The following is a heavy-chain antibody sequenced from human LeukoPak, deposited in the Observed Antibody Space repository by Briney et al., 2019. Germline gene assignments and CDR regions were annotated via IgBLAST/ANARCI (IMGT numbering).Heavy chain of an antibody. J-gene: IGHJ4*02. CDR3: ARDIVSGSGSLDY. D-gene: IGHD3-10*01. CDR1: RFSFSNYW. V-gene: IGHV3-74*01. CDR2: VKSDGSNP. Sequence: GGSLRLSCAASRFSFSNYWMHWVREAPGKGLVWVSRVKSDGSNPSYADSVKGRFTISRDNAENMLYLQMNTLGAEDTAVYYCARDIVSGSGSLDYWGQGTLVTVSS.